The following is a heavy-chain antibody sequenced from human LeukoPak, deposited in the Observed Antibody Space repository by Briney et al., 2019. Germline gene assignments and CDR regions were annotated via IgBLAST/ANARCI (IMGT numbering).Heavy chain of an antibody. CDR3: ARARLPHGVTIHY. D-gene: IGHD2-21*02. CDR1: GFSINTVYY. J-gene: IGHJ4*02. CDR2: VFRTGNA. Sequence: PSETLSLTCTVSGFSINTVYYWRWIRQPPGMAPEWIGSVFRTGNAYYNSSLKSRVTISVDASKNQFSLTLHSMTAADTAVYYCARARLPHGVTIHYWGQGILVAVSS. V-gene: IGHV4-38-2*02.